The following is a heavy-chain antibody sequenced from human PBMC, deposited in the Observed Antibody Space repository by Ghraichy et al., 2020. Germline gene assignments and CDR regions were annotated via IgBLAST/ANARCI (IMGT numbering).Heavy chain of an antibody. J-gene: IGHJ6*04. D-gene: IGHD5-12*01. Sequence: GGSLRLSCATSGFIFSSYWFSWVRLPPGKGLEWVANINQDGSEINYVESVEGRFSISRDNAKNSVHLQMSSLRDEDTAVYYCARGPGYRMDVWGKGTTVTASS. V-gene: IGHV3-7*01. CDR2: INQDGSEI. CDR3: ARGPGYRMDV. CDR1: GFIFSSYW.